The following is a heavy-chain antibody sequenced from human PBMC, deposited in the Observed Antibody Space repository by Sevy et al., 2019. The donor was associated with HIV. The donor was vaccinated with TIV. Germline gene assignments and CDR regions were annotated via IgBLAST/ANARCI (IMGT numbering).Heavy chain of an antibody. CDR2: IRGCGGGT. D-gene: IGHD2-21*01. V-gene: IGHV3-23*01. Sequence: GGSLRLSCAASGFTFSSYAMSWVRQAPGKGLEWVSLIRGCGGGTYYADSVKGRFTISRDNSKNTLYLQMNSLRAEDTAVYYCGRELWVTYYFDYWGQGTLVTVSS. CDR3: GRELWVTYYFDY. J-gene: IGHJ4*02. CDR1: GFTFSSYA.